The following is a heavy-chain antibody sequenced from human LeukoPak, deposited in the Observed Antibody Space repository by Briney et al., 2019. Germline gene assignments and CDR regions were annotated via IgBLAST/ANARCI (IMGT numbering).Heavy chain of an antibody. CDR2: IFSSGST. V-gene: IGHV4-39*07. CDR1: GGSISSSGYY. Sequence: SETLSLTCTVSGGSISSSGYYWAWIRQVPGKGLESIGSIFSSGSTYYNPSLKSRVTISVDTSKNQFSLKLSSVTAADTAVYYCARVDTAMSLDYWGQGTLVTVSS. J-gene: IGHJ4*02. D-gene: IGHD5-18*01. CDR3: ARVDTAMSLDY.